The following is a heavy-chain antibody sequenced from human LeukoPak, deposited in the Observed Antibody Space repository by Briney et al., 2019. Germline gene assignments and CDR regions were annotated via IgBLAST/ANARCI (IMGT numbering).Heavy chain of an antibody. CDR3: ARDLYRIVVVPHYFDY. CDR2: IKEDGSEK. CDR1: GFTFSNYW. D-gene: IGHD3-22*01. J-gene: IGHJ4*02. V-gene: IGHV3-7*01. Sequence: KPGGSLRLSCAASGFTFSNYWMSWVRQAPGKGLEWVANIKEDGSEKYYVDSVKGRFTISRDNAKKSLYLQMNSLRAEDTAVYYCARDLYRIVVVPHYFDYWGQGTLVTVSS.